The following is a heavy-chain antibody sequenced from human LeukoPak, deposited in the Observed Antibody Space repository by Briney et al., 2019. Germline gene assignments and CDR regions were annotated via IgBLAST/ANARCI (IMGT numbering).Heavy chain of an antibody. Sequence: GESLKISCKASGYSFSSHWIGWVRQMPGRGLEWMGIIYSGDSDTRYSPSFQGQVTMSADKSIDTAYLQWRSLRASDTAIYYCARLPYRSMITFEGVLTVGYFDYWGQGTLVTVSS. V-gene: IGHV5-51*01. D-gene: IGHD3-16*01. J-gene: IGHJ4*02. CDR1: GYSFSSHW. CDR3: ARLPYRSMITFEGVLTVGYFDY. CDR2: IYSGDSDT.